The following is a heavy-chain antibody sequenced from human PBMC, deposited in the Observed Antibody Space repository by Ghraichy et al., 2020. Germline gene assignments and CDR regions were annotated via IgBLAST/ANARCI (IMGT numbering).Heavy chain of an antibody. CDR1: GFIFSDFY. Sequence: GGSLRLSCAASGFIFSDFYMTWVRQAPGKGLVWLSYISTRGTNIQYADSVRGRFTVSRDDAENSLYLQMNSLRVEDTAVYYCARRHGYFDYWGQGTLVAVSS. V-gene: IGHV3-11*01. J-gene: IGHJ4*02. CDR2: ISTRGTNI. CDR3: ARRHGYFDY.